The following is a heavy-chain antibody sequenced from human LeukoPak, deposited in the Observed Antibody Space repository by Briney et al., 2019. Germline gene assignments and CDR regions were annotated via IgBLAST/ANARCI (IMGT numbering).Heavy chain of an antibody. V-gene: IGHV3-23*01. D-gene: IGHD3-10*01. CDR3: AKERYYYGSGSFSSLEY. Sequence: PGGSLRLSCAASGFSFPSYAMSWVRQASGKGLEWVSTISGSGDNTYYADSVKGRFTISRDNSKNRLFLQMNSLGVEDTAVYYCAKERYYYGSGSFSSLEYWGQEPWSPSPQ. CDR2: ISGSGDNT. CDR1: GFSFPSYA. J-gene: IGHJ4*01.